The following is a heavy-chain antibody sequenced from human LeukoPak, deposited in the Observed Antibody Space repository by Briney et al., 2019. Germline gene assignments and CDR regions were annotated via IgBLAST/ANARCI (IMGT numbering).Heavy chain of an antibody. CDR2: ISAYNGNT. D-gene: IGHD6-13*01. Sequence: ASVKVSCKASGYTFTSYGISWVRQAPGQGLEWMGWISAYNGNTNYAQKLQGRVTMTTDTSTSTAYMELRSLRSEDMAVYYCASDHQQQLVYYGMDVWGQGTTVTVSS. CDR3: ASDHQQQLVYYGMDV. J-gene: IGHJ6*02. V-gene: IGHV1-18*03. CDR1: GYTFTSYG.